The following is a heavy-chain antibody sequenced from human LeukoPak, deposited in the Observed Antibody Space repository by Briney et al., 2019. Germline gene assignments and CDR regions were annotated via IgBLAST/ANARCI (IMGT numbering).Heavy chain of an antibody. Sequence: SETLSLTCTVSCYSISSGYFWGWIRQPPGKGLEWIGNIYHSGSTYYNPSLKSRVTISVDTSKNQFSLKLTSVTAADTALYYCARGPSPLDYWGQGTLVTVSS. CDR2: IYHSGST. V-gene: IGHV4-38-2*02. J-gene: IGHJ4*02. CDR1: CYSISSGYF. CDR3: ARGPSPLDY.